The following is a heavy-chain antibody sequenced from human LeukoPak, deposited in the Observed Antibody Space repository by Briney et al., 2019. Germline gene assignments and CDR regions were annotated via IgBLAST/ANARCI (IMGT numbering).Heavy chain of an antibody. CDR1: GLTFSSSA. D-gene: IGHD1-14*01. J-gene: IGHJ4*02. CDR2: ISNNGGPT. CDR3: AKDRQTGNHYYFDS. Sequence: PGGSLRLSCAASGLTFSSSAMSWVRQAPGKGLEWVSAISNNGGPTYYADSVKGRFTISRDNSKSTLYLQMNNLRAEDAAVYYCAKDRQTGNHYYFDSWGQGTLVAVSS. V-gene: IGHV3-23*01.